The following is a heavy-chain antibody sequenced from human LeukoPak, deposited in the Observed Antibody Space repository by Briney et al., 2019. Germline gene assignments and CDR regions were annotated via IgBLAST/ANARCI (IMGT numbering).Heavy chain of an antibody. Sequence: GGSLRLSCAASGFTFSSYAMHWVRQAPGKGLEWVAVISYDGSNKYYADSVKGRFTVSRDNSKNTLYLQMNSLRTEDTAVYYCAKDSEGFQWLAYFDYWGQGTLVTVSS. J-gene: IGHJ4*02. CDR2: ISYDGSNK. D-gene: IGHD6-19*01. CDR1: GFTFSSYA. CDR3: AKDSEGFQWLAYFDY. V-gene: IGHV3-30*04.